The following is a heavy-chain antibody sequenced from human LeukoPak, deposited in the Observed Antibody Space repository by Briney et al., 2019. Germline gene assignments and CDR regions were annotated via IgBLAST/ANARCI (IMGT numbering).Heavy chain of an antibody. Sequence: PGGSLRLSCAASGFTFSSYTMNWVRQAPGKGLVWVSPISSSSSYIYYADSVKGRFTISRDNAKNSLYLQMNSLRAEDTAVYYCARDFYNWNDGGGFDYWGQGTLVTVSS. D-gene: IGHD1-1*01. V-gene: IGHV3-21*01. CDR1: GFTFSSYT. J-gene: IGHJ4*02. CDR3: ARDFYNWNDGGGFDY. CDR2: ISSSSSYI.